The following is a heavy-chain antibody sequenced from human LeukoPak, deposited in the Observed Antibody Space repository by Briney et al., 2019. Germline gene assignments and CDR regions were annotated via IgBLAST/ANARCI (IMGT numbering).Heavy chain of an antibody. CDR2: IYHSGST. CDR1: GYSISSGYY. J-gene: IGHJ3*02. Sequence: SETLSLTCAVSGYSISSGYYWGWIRQPPVKGLEWIGSIYHSGSTYHNPSLKSRVTISVDTSKNQFSLKLSSVTAADTAVYYCARDPAPDAFDIWGQGTMVTVSS. CDR3: ARDPAPDAFDI. V-gene: IGHV4-38-2*02.